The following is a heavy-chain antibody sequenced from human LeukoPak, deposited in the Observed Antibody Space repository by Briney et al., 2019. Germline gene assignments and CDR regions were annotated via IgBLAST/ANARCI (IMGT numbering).Heavy chain of an antibody. J-gene: IGHJ4*02. CDR3: ARDLITFGGVIAHYFDY. CDR1: GFTFSSYS. CDR2: ISSSSSTI. D-gene: IGHD3-16*02. Sequence: EAGGSLRLSCAASGFTFSSYSMNWVRQAPGKGLEWVSYISSSSSTIYYADSVKGRFTISRDNAKNSLYLQMNSLRAEDTAVYYCARDLITFGGVIAHYFDYWGQGTLVTVSS. V-gene: IGHV3-48*01.